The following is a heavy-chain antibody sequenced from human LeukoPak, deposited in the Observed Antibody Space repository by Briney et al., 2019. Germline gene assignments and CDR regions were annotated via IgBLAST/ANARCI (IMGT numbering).Heavy chain of an antibody. CDR3: ARDGIAARPNVYYFDY. J-gene: IGHJ4*02. CDR2: IIPIFGTA. D-gene: IGHD6-6*01. V-gene: IGHV1-69*13. Sequence: GASVKVSCKASGGTFSSYAISWVRQAPGQGLELMGGIIPIFGTANYAQKFQGRVTITADESTSTAYMELSSLRSEDTAVYYCARDGIAARPNVYYFDYWGQGTLVTVSS. CDR1: GGTFSSYA.